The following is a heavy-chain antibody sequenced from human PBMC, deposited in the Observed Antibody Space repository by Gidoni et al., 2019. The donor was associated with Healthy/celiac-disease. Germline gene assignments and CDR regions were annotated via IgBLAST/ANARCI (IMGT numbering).Heavy chain of an antibody. D-gene: IGHD6-19*01. CDR2: IYYSGST. Sequence: QLQLQESGPGLVKPSETLSLTCTVSGGSISSSSYYWGWIRQPPGKGLEWIGSIYYSGSTYYNPSLKSRVTISVDTSKNQFSLKLSSVTAADTAVYYCARHLIDSSGDAFDIWGQGTMVTVSS. CDR3: ARHLIDSSGDAFDI. CDR1: GGSISSSSYY. V-gene: IGHV4-39*01. J-gene: IGHJ3*02.